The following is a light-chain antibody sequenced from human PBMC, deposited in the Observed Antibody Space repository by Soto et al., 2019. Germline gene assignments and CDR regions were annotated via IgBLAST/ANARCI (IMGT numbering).Light chain of an antibody. V-gene: IGKV3D-20*01. CDR1: EGVSSSY. J-gene: IGKJ5*01. Sequence: EIVLTQSRATLSLSPGERATLSCGASEGVSSSYVAWYQQKPGLAPRLLIHDTSSRATGIPDRFSGRKSGTDFTLTIRSVEPEDAAVYYCQQYGGSPITFGQGTRLEIK. CDR2: DTS. CDR3: QQYGGSPIT.